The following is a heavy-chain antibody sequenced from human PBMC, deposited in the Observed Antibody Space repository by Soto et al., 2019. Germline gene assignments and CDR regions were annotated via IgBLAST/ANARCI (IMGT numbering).Heavy chain of an antibody. Sequence: SETLSLTCAVYGGSFSGYYWSWIRQPPGKGLEWIGGINHSGSTHYNPSLKTRVTISVDTSKNQFSLKVYSVTAADTAVYYCATADGFGVVTPFFEYWGQGILVTVSS. CDR2: INHSGST. V-gene: IGHV4-34*01. CDR3: ATADGFGVVTPFFEY. J-gene: IGHJ4*02. D-gene: IGHD3-3*01. CDR1: GGSFSGYY.